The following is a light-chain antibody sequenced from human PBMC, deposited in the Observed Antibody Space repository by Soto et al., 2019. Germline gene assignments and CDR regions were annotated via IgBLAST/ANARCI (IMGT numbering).Light chain of an antibody. J-gene: IGKJ3*01. V-gene: IGKV3-20*01. CDR3: QQYGSSLFS. Sequence: EIVLTQSPGTLSLSPGERATLSCRASQSVSSSYLAWYQQKPGQAPRLLIYGASSSATGIPDRFSGSGSGTDLTLTISGLEAEDFAVYYCQQYGSSLFSFGAGTNVDIK. CDR2: GAS. CDR1: QSVSSSY.